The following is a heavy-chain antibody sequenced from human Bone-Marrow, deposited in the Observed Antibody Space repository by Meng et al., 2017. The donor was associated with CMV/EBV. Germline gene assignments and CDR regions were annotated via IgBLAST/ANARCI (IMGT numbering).Heavy chain of an antibody. CDR2: ISGSGGST. CDR3: AKGGGYSYGRTQYFDY. D-gene: IGHD5-18*01. CDR1: GFTVSSYA. J-gene: IGHJ4*02. Sequence: SGFTVSSYAMSWVRQAPGKGLEWVSAISGSGGSTYYADSVKGRFTISRDNSKNTLYLQMNSLRAEDTAVYYCAKGGGYSYGRTQYFDYWGQGTLVTVSS. V-gene: IGHV3-23*01.